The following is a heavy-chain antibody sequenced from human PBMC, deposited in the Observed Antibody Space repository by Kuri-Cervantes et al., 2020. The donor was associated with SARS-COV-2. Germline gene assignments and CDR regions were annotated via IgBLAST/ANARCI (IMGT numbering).Heavy chain of an antibody. V-gene: IGHV3-30*04. CDR3: ARAGITIFGVVTSNSNKYFQH. J-gene: IGHJ1*01. Sequence: GESLKISCAASGFTFSSYAMHWVRQAPGKGLEWVAVISYDGSNKYYADSVKGRFTISRDNSKNTLYLQMNSLRAEDTAVYYCARAGITIFGVVTSNSNKYFQHWGQGTLVTVSS. CDR2: ISYDGSNK. CDR1: GFTFSSYA. D-gene: IGHD3-3*01.